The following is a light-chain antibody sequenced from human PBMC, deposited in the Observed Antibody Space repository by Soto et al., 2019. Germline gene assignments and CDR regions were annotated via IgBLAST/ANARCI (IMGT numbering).Light chain of an antibody. J-gene: IGKJ1*01. CDR2: HAS. CDR3: QQRSDWTRT. V-gene: IGKV3-11*01. Sequence: PGARATLSCRASQRIGTYLAWYQQKPDQAPRLLIYHASNRATGIPARFSGSGSGTDFTLTISSLEPEDFAVYYCQQRSDWTRTFGQGTKVEVK. CDR1: QRIGTY.